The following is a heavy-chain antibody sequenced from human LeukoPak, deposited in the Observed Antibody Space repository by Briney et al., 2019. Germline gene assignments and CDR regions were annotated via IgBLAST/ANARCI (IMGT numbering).Heavy chain of an antibody. CDR3: AKGGYSNGRYYYYYMDV. D-gene: IGHD5-18*01. CDR1: GFTVSSNS. J-gene: IGHJ6*03. CDR2: IYSDNT. Sequence: PGGSLRLSCTVSGFTVSSNSMSWVRQAPGKGLEWVSFIYSDNTHYSDSVKGRFTISRDNSKNTLYLQMNSLRAEDTAVYYCAKGGYSNGRYYYYYMDVWGEGTTVTVSS. V-gene: IGHV3-53*01.